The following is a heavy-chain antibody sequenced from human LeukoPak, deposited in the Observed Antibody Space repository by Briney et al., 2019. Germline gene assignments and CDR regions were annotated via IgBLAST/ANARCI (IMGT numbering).Heavy chain of an antibody. D-gene: IGHD3-10*01. J-gene: IGHJ6*02. CDR1: GGTFSSYA. CDR3: ATGVIMVRGVSHYGMDV. CDR2: IIPILGIA. V-gene: IGHV1-69*04. Sequence: SVKVSCKASGGTFSSYAISWVRQAPGQGLEWMGRIIPILGIANYAQKFQGRVTITADKSTSTAYMELSSLRSEDTAVYYCATGVIMVRGVSHYGMDVWGQGTTVTVSS.